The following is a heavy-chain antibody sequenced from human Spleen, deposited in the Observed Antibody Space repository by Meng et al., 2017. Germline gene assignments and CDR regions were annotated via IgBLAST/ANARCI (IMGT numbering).Heavy chain of an antibody. CDR2: IYYTGST. V-gene: IGHV4-61*01. CDR3: ARHTVYTAKFDS. J-gene: IGHJ4*02. Sequence: QVPRQESGPGLVRPSETLSLTCTVSGGSVSRGSYYWGWIRQPPGKGLEWIGYIYYTGSTNYNPSLKSRVTISVDTSTNRFSLKLSSVTAADTAVYYCARHTVYTAKFDSWGQGSLVTVSS. D-gene: IGHD5-18*01. CDR1: GGSVSRGSYY.